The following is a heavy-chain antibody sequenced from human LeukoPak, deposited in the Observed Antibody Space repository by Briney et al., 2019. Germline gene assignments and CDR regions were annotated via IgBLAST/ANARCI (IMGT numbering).Heavy chain of an antibody. V-gene: IGHV1-69*13. CDR2: IIPIFGTA. CDR1: GYTFTSYD. CDR3: AISRAGWVVTYAFDI. Sequence: SVKVSCKASGYTFTSYDINWVRQAPGQGLEWMGGIIPIFGTANYAQKFQGRVTITADESTSTAYMELSSLRSEDTAVYYCAISRAGWVVTYAFDIWGQGTMVTVSS. D-gene: IGHD2-21*02. J-gene: IGHJ3*02.